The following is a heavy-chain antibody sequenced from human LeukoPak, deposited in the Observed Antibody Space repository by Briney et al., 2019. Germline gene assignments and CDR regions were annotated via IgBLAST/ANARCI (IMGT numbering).Heavy chain of an antibody. J-gene: IGHJ4*02. CDR2: ISYDGSNK. CDR3: ARTPLRGYSYGTLGY. D-gene: IGHD5-18*01. V-gene: IGHV3-30*04. Sequence: GGSLRLSCAASGFTFSSYAMHWVRQAPGKGLEWVAVISYDGSNKYYADSVKGRFTISRDNSKNTLYLQMNSLRAEDTAVYYCARTPLRGYSYGTLGYWGQGTLVTVSS. CDR1: GFTFSSYA.